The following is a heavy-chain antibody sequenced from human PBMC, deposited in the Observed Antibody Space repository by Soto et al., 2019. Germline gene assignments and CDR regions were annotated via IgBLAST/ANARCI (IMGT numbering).Heavy chain of an antibody. Sequence: SETLSLTCTVSGGSVSSQYWSWIRQPAGKGLEWIGRIYNGGIPLIHPSLEGRVALSLDTSKNQFSLTLSSVTAADTAIYYCASQDYDKSVYYFDYWGRGTLVTVSS. V-gene: IGHV4-4*07. CDR3: ASQDYDKSVYYFDY. D-gene: IGHD3-22*01. CDR1: GGSVSSQY. J-gene: IGHJ4*02. CDR2: IYNGGIP.